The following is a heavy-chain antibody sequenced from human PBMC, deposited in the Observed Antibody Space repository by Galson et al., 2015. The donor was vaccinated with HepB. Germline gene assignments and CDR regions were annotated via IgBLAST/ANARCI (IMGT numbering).Heavy chain of an antibody. CDR2: ISGSGDST. Sequence: SLRLSCAASGFIFNRYAMSWVRQAPGKGLEWVSGISGSGDSTYYADSVKGRFTISRDYSKNTLYLQMNSLRAEDTAVYYCARYSSGWYSSLGYWGQRTQVTVSS. D-gene: IGHD6-19*01. J-gene: IGHJ4*02. CDR1: GFIFNRYA. CDR3: ARYSSGWYSSLGY. V-gene: IGHV3-23*01.